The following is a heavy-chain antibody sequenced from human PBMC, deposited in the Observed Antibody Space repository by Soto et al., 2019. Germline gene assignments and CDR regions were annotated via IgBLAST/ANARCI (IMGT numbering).Heavy chain of an antibody. Sequence: EVQLVESGGGLVQPGGSLRLSCAASGFTFSSYWMSWVRQAPGKGLEWVANIKQDGSEKYYVDSVKGRFTISRDNAKNSLYLQMNSLRAEDTAVYYCVRSYGYSGVDYLDYWGQGTLVTVSS. V-gene: IGHV3-7*01. D-gene: IGHD5-18*01. CDR1: GFTFSSYW. CDR3: VRSYGYSGVDYLDY. J-gene: IGHJ4*02. CDR2: IKQDGSEK.